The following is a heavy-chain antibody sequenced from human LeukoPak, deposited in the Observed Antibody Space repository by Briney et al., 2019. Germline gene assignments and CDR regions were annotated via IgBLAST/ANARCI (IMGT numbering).Heavy chain of an antibody. CDR3: AGAQMELDY. Sequence: GASVKVSCKASGGTFSTYAINWVRQAPGQGLEWMGGIIPIFGTANYAQKFQGRVTITADESTSTAYMELCSLRSEDTAVYYCAGAQMELDYWGQGTLVTVSS. V-gene: IGHV1-69*13. J-gene: IGHJ4*02. D-gene: IGHD1-1*01. CDR1: GGTFSTYA. CDR2: IIPIFGTA.